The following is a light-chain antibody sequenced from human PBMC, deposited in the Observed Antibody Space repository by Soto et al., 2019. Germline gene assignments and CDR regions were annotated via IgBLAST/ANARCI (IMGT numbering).Light chain of an antibody. Sequence: QSVLTQPASVYGSPGQSITISCTRTSSDVGSYNLVSWYQQHPGKAPKLMIYEGSKRPSGVSNRFSGSKSGNTASLTISGLQAEDEADYYCCSYAGSSTYVFGTGTKVTVL. CDR2: EGS. CDR1: SSDVGSYNL. V-gene: IGLV2-23*01. J-gene: IGLJ1*01. CDR3: CSYAGSSTYV.